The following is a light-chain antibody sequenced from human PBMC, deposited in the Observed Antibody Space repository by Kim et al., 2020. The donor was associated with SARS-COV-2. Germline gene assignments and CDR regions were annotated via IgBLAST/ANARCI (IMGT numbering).Light chain of an antibody. J-gene: IGKJ1*01. CDR3: QQSYSIPWT. CDR1: QSIPNY. V-gene: IGKV1-39*01. CDR2: STS. Sequence: ASVGDRVTITRRTTQSIPNYLNWFQQKPGKGPKLLFYSTSTLLSGVPSRFTGGGSGTDLTLTISSLQPEDFATYYCQQSYSIPWTFGQGTKVDIK.